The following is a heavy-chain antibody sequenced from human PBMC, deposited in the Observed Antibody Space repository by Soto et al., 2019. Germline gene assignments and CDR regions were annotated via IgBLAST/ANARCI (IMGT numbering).Heavy chain of an antibody. J-gene: IGHJ5*02. V-gene: IGHV3-15*01. CDR1: GFTFSDAW. D-gene: IGHD1-26*01. CDR2: IKRKSDGGTT. CDR3: AKNQGVELVPLATVDWFDP. Sequence: GGSLRLSCAASGFTFSDAWMIWVRQAPGKGLEWVGRIKRKSDGGTTDYAAPVKGRFTISRDDSANTLYLQMNSLKTEDTAVYHCAKNQGVELVPLATVDWFDPWGQGSVVTVSS.